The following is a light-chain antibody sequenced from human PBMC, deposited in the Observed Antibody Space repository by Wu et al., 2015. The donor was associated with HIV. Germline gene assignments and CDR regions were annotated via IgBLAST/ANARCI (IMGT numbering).Light chain of an antibody. CDR3: QHYGIPTQVT. CDR1: QIITSSY. J-gene: IGKJ4*01. Sequence: EIVLTQSPVTLSLSPGERATLSCRASQIITSSYLAWYQQKPGQAPRLLIYGASYRAPGIPDRVSGSGSGTDFTLTISRLEPEDFAVYYCQHYGIPTQVTFGGGTKVEIK. V-gene: IGKV3-20*01. CDR2: GAS.